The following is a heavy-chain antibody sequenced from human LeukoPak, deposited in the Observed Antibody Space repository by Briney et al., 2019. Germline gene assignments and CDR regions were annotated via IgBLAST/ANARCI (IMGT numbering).Heavy chain of an antibody. V-gene: IGHV5-51*01. CDR1: GYSFTSYW. J-gene: IGHJ4*02. CDR3: ARLYSSSWSREVDY. D-gene: IGHD6-13*01. CDR2: IYPGDSDT. Sequence: GESLKISCKGSGYSFTSYWIGWVRQMPGKGLEWMGIIYPGDSDTRYSPSFQGQVTISADKSISTAYLQWSSLKASDTAMYCCARLYSSSWSREVDYWGQGTLATVSS.